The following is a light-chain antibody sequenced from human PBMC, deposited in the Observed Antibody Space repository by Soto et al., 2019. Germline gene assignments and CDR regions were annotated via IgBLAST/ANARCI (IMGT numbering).Light chain of an antibody. J-gene: IGKJ1*01. Sequence: EIVMTQSPATLSVSRGEGATLSCRASQSVSSNLDWYQQKPGQAPRLLIYGASTRATGFPARFSGSGSATEFTLTISSLQSEDFAVYYCQQYNSWPRTFGQGTKVEIK. CDR1: QSVSSN. V-gene: IGKV3-15*01. CDR3: QQYNSWPRT. CDR2: GAS.